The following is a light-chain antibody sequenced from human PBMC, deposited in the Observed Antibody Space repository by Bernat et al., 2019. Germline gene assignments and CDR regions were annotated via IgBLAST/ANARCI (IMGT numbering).Light chain of an antibody. V-gene: IGLV2-8*01. J-gene: IGLJ1*01. CDR2: EVS. CDR1: SSDVGGYNY. Sequence: QSALTQPPSASGSPGQSVTVSCTGTSSDVGGYNYVSWYQQHPGKAPKLMIYEVSKRPSGVPDRFSGSKSANTASLTVSGLQTEDEADYSCASYAVSNTLYVFGTGTKVTVL. CDR3: ASYAVSNTLYV.